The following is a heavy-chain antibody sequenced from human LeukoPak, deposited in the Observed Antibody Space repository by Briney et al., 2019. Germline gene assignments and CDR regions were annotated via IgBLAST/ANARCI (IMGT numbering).Heavy chain of an antibody. CDR3: ARVSGSYYEYYFDY. CDR1: GYTFTGYY. CDR2: INPNSGGT. J-gene: IGHJ4*02. V-gene: IGHV1-2*02. D-gene: IGHD1-26*01. Sequence: ASVKVSCKASGYTFTGYYMHWVRQAPGQGLEWTGWINPNSGGTNYAQKFQGRVTMTRDTSISTAYMELSRLRSDDTAVYYCARVSGSYYEYYFDYWGQGTLVTVSS.